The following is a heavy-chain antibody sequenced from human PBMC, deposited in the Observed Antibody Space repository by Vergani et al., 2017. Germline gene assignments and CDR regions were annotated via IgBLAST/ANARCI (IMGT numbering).Heavy chain of an antibody. CDR1: GGSLSSSSYY. Sequence: QLQLQESGPGLVKPSETLSLTCTVSGGSLSSSSYYWGWIRQPPGKGLEWIGSIYYSGSTYYNPSLKSRVTISVDTSKNQFSLKLSSVTAADTAVYYCARDPYDILTGAFDYWGQGTLVTVSS. V-gene: IGHV4-39*07. CDR3: ARDPYDILTGAFDY. J-gene: IGHJ4*02. D-gene: IGHD3-9*01. CDR2: IYYSGST.